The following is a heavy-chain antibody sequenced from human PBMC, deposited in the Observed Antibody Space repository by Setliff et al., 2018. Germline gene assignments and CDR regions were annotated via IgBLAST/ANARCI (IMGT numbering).Heavy chain of an antibody. CDR1: GFTFSNHA. D-gene: IGHD3-10*01. CDR2: ISPSSDRV. J-gene: IGHJ4*02. CDR3: FGAGTCSY. Sequence: GGSLRLSCATFGFTFSNHAMTWVRQATGRGLEWISYISPSSDRVYYSQSVEGRFSVSRANAKKSLYLQMNSLRVDDTAVYYCFGAGTCSYWGQGTLVTVSS. V-gene: IGHV3-48*04.